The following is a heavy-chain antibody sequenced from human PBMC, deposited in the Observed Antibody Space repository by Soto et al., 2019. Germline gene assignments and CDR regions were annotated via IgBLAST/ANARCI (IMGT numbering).Heavy chain of an antibody. CDR3: TKDGRAYYFGSGSYH. CDR2: ISYDGSHK. J-gene: IGHJ5*02. CDR1: GFIFGDYG. D-gene: IGHD3-10*01. Sequence: QVYMVESGGGVVQPGRSLRLSCAASGFIFGDYGMHWVRQAPGKGLEWLAVISYDGSHKYYADSMKGRSTISRDNYKKTVYLQMLNLRADDTAVYYCTKDGRAYYFGSGSYHWGQGTQVTVSS. V-gene: IGHV3-30*18.